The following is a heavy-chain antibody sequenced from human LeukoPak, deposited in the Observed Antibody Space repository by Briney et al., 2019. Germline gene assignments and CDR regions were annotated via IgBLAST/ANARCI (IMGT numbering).Heavy chain of an antibody. V-gene: IGHV3-23*01. J-gene: IGHJ4*02. CDR1: GFTFSSYG. CDR2: ISGSGGST. D-gene: IGHD3-22*01. CDR3: ASASRGVYFDSSGYSDY. Sequence: GGTLRLSCAASGFTFSSYGMSWVRQAPGKGLEWVSSISGSGGSTYYADSVKGRFTISRDNSKNTLYLQMNSLRAEDTAVYYCASASRGVYFDSSGYSDYWGQGTLVTVSS.